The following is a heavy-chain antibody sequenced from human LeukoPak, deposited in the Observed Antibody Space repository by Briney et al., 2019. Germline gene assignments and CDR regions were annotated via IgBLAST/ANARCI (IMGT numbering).Heavy chain of an antibody. D-gene: IGHD2-2*01. CDR1: GGSISSYY. CDR3: TRQYCSSTSCLINFNY. V-gene: IGHV4-59*01. J-gene: IGHJ4*02. CDR2: IYYSGST. Sequence: SETLSLTCTVSGGSISSYYWSWIRQPPGKGLEWIGYIYYSGSTNYNPSLKSRVTISVDTSKNQFSLKLSSVTAADTAVYYCTRQYCSSTSCLINFNYWGQGTLVTVSS.